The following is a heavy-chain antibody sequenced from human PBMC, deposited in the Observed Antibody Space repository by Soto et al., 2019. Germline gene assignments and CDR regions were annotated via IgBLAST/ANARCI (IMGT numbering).Heavy chain of an antibody. CDR1: GGSMTSYY. CDR2: IYISGLT. D-gene: IGHD3-16*02. CDR3: VRVKGSYQETWFGP. J-gene: IGHJ5*02. V-gene: IGHV4-4*07. Sequence: QVQLQESGPGQVKSSETLSLTCTVSGGSMTSYYWSWIRKSAGKGLEWIGRIYISGLTNYNPSLASRVTLSVDTSKNQFSLGLSSVTAADTAVYYCVRVKGSYQETWFGPWGQGILVSVSS.